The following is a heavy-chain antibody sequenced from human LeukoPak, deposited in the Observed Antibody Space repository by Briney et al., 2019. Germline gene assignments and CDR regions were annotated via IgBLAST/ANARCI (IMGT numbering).Heavy chain of an antibody. CDR1: GFTFSSYG. D-gene: IGHD3-10*02. Sequence: GGSLRLSCAASGFTFSSYGMHWVRQAPGKGREWVAYIQYDGSNEQFADSVKGRFSISRDSSKNILYLQVNSLRAEDTAVYYCAELGITMIGGVWGKGTTVTISS. J-gene: IGHJ6*04. V-gene: IGHV3-30*02. CDR3: AELGITMIGGV. CDR2: IQYDGSNE.